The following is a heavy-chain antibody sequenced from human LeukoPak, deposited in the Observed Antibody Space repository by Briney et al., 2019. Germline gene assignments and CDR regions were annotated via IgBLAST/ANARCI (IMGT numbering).Heavy chain of an antibody. D-gene: IGHD3-22*01. Sequence: SVKVSCKASGGTFSSYAISWVRQAPGQGLEWMGGIIPIFGTANYAQKFQGRVTITTDESTSTAYMELSSLRSEDTAVYYCASVKSYRGYIDYRGQGTLVTVSS. V-gene: IGHV1-69*05. CDR1: GGTFSSYA. CDR3: ASVKSYRGYIDY. CDR2: IIPIFGTA. J-gene: IGHJ4*02.